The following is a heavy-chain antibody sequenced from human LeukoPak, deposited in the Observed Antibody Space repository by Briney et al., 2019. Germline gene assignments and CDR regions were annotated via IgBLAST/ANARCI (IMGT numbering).Heavy chain of an antibody. D-gene: IGHD3-10*01. CDR2: LSGRGGGP. J-gene: IGHJ4*02. CDR3: AKRGVVIRVFLVGFHKEAYYFDS. CDR1: GITLSNYG. Sequence: GGSLRLSCAVSGITLSNYGMSWVRQAPGKGLEWVAGLSGRGGGPNYADSVQGRFTISRDNPKNPLYLQMNSLRAEDTAVYFCAKRGVVIRVFLVGFHKEAYYFDSWGQGALVTVSS. V-gene: IGHV3-23*01.